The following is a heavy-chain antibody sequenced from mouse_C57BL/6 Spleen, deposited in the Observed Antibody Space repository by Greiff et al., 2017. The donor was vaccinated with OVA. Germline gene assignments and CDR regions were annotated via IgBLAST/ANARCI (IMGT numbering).Heavy chain of an antibody. J-gene: IGHJ1*03. CDR1: GFTFNTYA. V-gene: IGHV10-3*01. Sequence: EVQLVESGGGLVQPKGSLKLSCAASGFTFNTYAMHWVRQAPGKGLEWVARIRSKSSNYATYYADSVKDRFTISRDDSQSMLYLQMNNLKTEDTAMYYCVSLSGPFDGSSDDEYFDVWGTGTTVTVSS. D-gene: IGHD1-1*01. CDR3: VSLSGPFDGSSDDEYFDV. CDR2: IRSKSSNYAT.